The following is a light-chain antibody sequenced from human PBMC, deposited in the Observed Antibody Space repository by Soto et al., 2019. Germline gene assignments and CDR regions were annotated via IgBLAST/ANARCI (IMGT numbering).Light chain of an antibody. CDR2: GAS. Sequence: EIVMTQSPATLSVSPGERATLSCRASQSVSSNLAWYQQKPGQAPRLLISGASTRATGISARFSGSGSGTEFTLTISSLQSEDFAFYYCQQYNNWPYTFGQGTKLEIK. J-gene: IGKJ2*01. CDR3: QQYNNWPYT. CDR1: QSVSSN. V-gene: IGKV3-15*01.